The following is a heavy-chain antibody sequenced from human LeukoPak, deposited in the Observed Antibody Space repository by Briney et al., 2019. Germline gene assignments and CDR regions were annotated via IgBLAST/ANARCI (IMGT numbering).Heavy chain of an antibody. J-gene: IGHJ4*02. CDR3: ARDFAPSGIVGATTLPDY. CDR2: INPSGGST. D-gene: IGHD1-26*01. Sequence: EASVKVSCKASGYTFTSYYMHWVRQAPGQGLEWMGIINPSGGSTSYAQKFQGRVTMTRDTSTSTVYMELSSLRSEDTAVYYCARDFAPSGIVGATTLPDYWGQGTLVTVSS. CDR1: GYTFTSYY. V-gene: IGHV1-46*01.